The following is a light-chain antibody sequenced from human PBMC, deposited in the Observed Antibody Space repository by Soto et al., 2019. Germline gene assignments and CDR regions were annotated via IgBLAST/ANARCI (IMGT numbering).Light chain of an antibody. Sequence: DIRLTQSPSFLSASVGDRVTITCRASQGISSYLAWFRQKPGKAPILLIYGASTLQSGVPSRFSGSGSVTEFTLTVSNLQPEDFATYYCQQVNSYPITFGQGTRLESK. CDR2: GAS. CDR1: QGISSY. V-gene: IGKV1-9*01. CDR3: QQVNSYPIT. J-gene: IGKJ5*01.